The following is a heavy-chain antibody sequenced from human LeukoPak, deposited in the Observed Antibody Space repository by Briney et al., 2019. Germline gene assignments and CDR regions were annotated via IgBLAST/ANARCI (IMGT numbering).Heavy chain of an antibody. CDR2: IYYSGTI. Sequence: PSETLSLTCTVSGGSISSSDYYWSWIRQPPGKGLEWIGCIYYSGTIYYNPSLKRRVTISVDTSKNQFSLKVSSVTAADTAVYYCARMNSYGYEDYWGQGTLVTVSS. V-gene: IGHV4-30-4*01. CDR3: ARMNSYGYEDY. D-gene: IGHD5-18*01. J-gene: IGHJ4*02. CDR1: GGSISSSDYY.